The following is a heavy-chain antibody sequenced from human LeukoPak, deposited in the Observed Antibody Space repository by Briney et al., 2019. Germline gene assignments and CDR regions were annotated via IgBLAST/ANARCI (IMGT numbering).Heavy chain of an antibody. J-gene: IGHJ4*02. CDR3: ARDSVGGKLDY. CDR2: IKQDGSEK. CDR1: GFTFSSYR. V-gene: IGHV3-7*01. D-gene: IGHD3-16*01. Sequence: GSLRLSCAASGFTFSSYRMSWVRQAPGKGLEWVANIKQDGSEKHYVDSVKGRFTISRDNAKNSLYLQMNSLRAEDTAVYYCARDSVGGKLDYWGQGTLVTVSS.